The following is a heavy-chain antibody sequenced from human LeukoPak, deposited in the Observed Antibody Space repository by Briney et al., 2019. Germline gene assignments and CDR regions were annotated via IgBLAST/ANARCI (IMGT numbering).Heavy chain of an antibody. V-gene: IGHV1-8*03. CDR2: LHFKSGNT. CDR3: ARVQRSYDAKGGAFDI. D-gene: IGHD5-12*01. J-gene: IGHJ3*02. Sequence: ASVRVSCKASGYTLIDYDINWVRQATGQGLEWMGWLHFKSGNTGYGQRFQGRVSFTRDTSTSTAYMELSGLRSEDTAVYYCARVQRSYDAKGGAFDIWGRGTMVTVSS. CDR1: GYTLIDYD.